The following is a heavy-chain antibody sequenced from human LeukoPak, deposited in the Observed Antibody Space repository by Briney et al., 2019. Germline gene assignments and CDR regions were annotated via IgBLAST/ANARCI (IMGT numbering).Heavy chain of an antibody. CDR1: GGSISSGSYY. CDR2: IYTSGST. Sequence: SETLSLTCTVSGGSISSGSYYWSWIRQPAGKGLEWIGRIYTSGSTNYNPSLKSRVTISVDTSKNQFSLKLSSVTAADTAVYYCAGEIIGYCSGGSCYSATNFDYWGQGTLVTVSS. CDR3: AGEIIGYCSGGSCYSATNFDY. V-gene: IGHV4-61*02. D-gene: IGHD2-15*01. J-gene: IGHJ4*02.